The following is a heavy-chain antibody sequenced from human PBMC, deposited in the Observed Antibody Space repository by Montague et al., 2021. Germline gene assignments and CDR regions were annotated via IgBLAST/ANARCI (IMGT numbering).Heavy chain of an antibody. CDR2: ISYSWRT. J-gene: IGHJ3*02. CDR3: ARDTTTDGFDI. V-gene: IGHV4-59*13. CDR1: GGSIGNYF. D-gene: IGHD1-1*01. Sequence: SETLSLACTVSGGSIGNYFWTWIRQPPGKGLEWIGFISYSWRTNFNPSLKSRVTISLDTSKNQFSLNLSSVTAADTAVYYCARDTTTDGFDIWGQGTMVTVSS.